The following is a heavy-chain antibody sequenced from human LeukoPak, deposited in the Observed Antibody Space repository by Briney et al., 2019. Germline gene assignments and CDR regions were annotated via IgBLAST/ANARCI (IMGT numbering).Heavy chain of an antibody. D-gene: IGHD3-10*01. CDR2: IRYDGSNK. CDR3: AKAQYYYGSGIDY. V-gene: IGHV3-30*02. J-gene: IGHJ4*02. Sequence: GGSLRLSCAASGFTFSSYGMHWVRQAPGKGLEWVAFIRYDGSNKYYADSVKGRFTISRDNSKNTLYLQMNSLRAEDTAVYYCAKAQYYYGSGIDYWGQGTLVTVSS. CDR1: GFTFSSYG.